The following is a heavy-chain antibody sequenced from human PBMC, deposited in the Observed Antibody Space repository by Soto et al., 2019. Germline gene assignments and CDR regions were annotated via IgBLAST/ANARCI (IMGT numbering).Heavy chain of an antibody. V-gene: IGHV3-66*01. CDR1: GFTVSSNY. CDR2: IYSGGST. D-gene: IGHD4-17*01. Sequence: GGSLRLSCAASGFTVSSNYMSWVRQAPGKGLEWVSVIYSGGSTYYADSVKGGFTISRDNSKNTLYLQMNSLRAEDTAVYYCARDPRFPTVTTPVVRAFDIWGQGTMVTVSS. CDR3: ARDPRFPTVTTPVVRAFDI. J-gene: IGHJ3*02.